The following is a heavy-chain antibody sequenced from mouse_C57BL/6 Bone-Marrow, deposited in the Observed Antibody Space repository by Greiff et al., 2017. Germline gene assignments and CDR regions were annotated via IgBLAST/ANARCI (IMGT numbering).Heavy chain of an antibody. D-gene: IGHD1-2*01. CDR2: ISSGGSYT. CDR1: GFTFSSYG. CDR3: ARHSLGHYFDY. J-gene: IGHJ2*01. V-gene: IGHV5-6*02. Sequence: DVKLQESGGDLVKPGGSLKLSCAASGFTFSSYGMSWVRQTPDKRLEWVATISSGGSYTYYPDSVKGRFTISRDNAKNTLYLQMSSLKSEDTAMYYCARHSLGHYFDYWGQGTTLTVSS.